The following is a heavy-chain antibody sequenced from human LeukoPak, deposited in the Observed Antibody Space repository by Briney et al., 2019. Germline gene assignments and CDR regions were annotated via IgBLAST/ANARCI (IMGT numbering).Heavy chain of an antibody. Sequence: GGSLRLSCAASGFTFSSFDMRWVRQPTGQGLEWVSTIGTASDTYYPGSVEGRFTLSRDNAKSSLYLQMNSLTAGDTAVYYCARGPPRGKYYYMDVWGKGTTVTVSS. CDR2: IGTASDT. CDR3: ARGPPRGKYYYMDV. CDR1: GFTFSSFD. D-gene: IGHD1-1*01. V-gene: IGHV3-13*01. J-gene: IGHJ6*03.